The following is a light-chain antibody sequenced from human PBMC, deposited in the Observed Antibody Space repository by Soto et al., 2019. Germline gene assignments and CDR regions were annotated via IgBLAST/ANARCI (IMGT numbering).Light chain of an antibody. CDR2: EAS. J-gene: IGKJ5*01. Sequence: EIVMTQSPVTLSVSPGERATLSCRARQSVNTKLAWYQQKPGQAPRLLIYEASTRATGIPARFSGSGSGTEFTLTISSLQSEDFAVYYCQQYNNWPPITFGQGTRLEIK. CDR1: QSVNTK. V-gene: IGKV3-15*01. CDR3: QQYNNWPPIT.